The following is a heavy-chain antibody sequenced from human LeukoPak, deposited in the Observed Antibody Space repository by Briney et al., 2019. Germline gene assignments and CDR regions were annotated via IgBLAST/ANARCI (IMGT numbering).Heavy chain of an antibody. CDR3: ARERYYFDY. CDR2: ISYDGSNK. V-gene: IGHV3-30-3*01. Sequence: GGSLRLSCAASGFTFSSYTMHWVRQAPGKGLEWVAVISYDGSNKYYADSVKGRFTISRDNSKNTLYLQMNSLRAEDTAVYYCARERYYFDYWGQGTLVTVSS. J-gene: IGHJ4*02. D-gene: IGHD4-17*01. CDR1: GFTFSSYT.